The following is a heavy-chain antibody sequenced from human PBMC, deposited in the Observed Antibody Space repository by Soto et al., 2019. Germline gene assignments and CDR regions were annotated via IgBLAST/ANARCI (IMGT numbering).Heavy chain of an antibody. J-gene: IGHJ3*02. CDR1: GGSINSGAYY. Sequence: PSETLSLTCTVSGGSINSGAYYWSWIRQHPGKGLEWIGYIYYSGSTYYNPSLQSRVTISVDTSKNQFSLKLSSVTAADTAVYYCGFGRFPSPVFDIWGQGTMVTVSS. D-gene: IGHD3-10*01. CDR2: IYYSGST. CDR3: GFGRFPSPVFDI. V-gene: IGHV4-31*03.